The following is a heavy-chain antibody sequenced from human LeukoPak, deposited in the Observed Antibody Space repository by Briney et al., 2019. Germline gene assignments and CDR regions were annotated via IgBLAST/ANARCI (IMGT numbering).Heavy chain of an antibody. CDR3: ARAGDYGDYMAAFDI. CDR1: GFTFSSYA. J-gene: IGHJ3*02. Sequence: GGSLRLSCAASGFTFSSYAMHWVRQAPGKGLEWVAVISYDGSNKYYADSVKGRFTISRDNSKNTLYLQMNSLRAEDTAVYYCARAGDYGDYMAAFDIWGQGTMVTVSS. V-gene: IGHV3-30-3*01. D-gene: IGHD4-17*01. CDR2: ISYDGSNK.